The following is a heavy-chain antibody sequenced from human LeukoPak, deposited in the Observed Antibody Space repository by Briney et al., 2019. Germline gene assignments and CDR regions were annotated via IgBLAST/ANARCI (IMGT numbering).Heavy chain of an antibody. Sequence: SETLSLTCTVSGYSISSGYYWGWIGQPPGKGLEWIGSIYHSGSTYYNPSLKSRVTISVDTSKNQFSLKLSSVTAADTAVYYCAREGVLRFLRAGLDPWGQGTLVTVSS. D-gene: IGHD3-3*01. CDR2: IYHSGST. J-gene: IGHJ5*02. V-gene: IGHV4-38-2*02. CDR3: AREGVLRFLRAGLDP. CDR1: GYSISSGYY.